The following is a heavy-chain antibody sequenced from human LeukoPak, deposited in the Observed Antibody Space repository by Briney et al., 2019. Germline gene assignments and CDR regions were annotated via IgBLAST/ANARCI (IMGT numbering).Heavy chain of an antibody. J-gene: IGHJ6*03. V-gene: IGHV3-48*01. D-gene: IGHD3-10*01. Sequence: GGSLRLSCAASGFTFSSYSMNWVRQAPGKGLEWVSYISSTSSTIYYADSVKGRFTISRDNFKNTLFLHMNSLRAEDTAVYYCAKDWSYYGSGNYNMDVRGKGTTVTISS. CDR3: AKDWSYYGSGNYNMDV. CDR2: ISSTSSTI. CDR1: GFTFSSYS.